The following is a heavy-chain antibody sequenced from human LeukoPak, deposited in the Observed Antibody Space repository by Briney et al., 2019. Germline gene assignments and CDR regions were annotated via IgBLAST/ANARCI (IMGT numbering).Heavy chain of an antibody. CDR3: ARHEGIVVVSWFDP. CDR1: GGSISSSSYY. CDR2: IYYSGST. Sequence: SETLSLTCTVSGGSISSSSYYWGWIRQPPGKGLEWIGSIYYSGSTYYNPSLKSRVTISVDTSKNQFSLKLSSVTAADTAVYYCARHEGIVVVSWFDPWGQGTLVTVSS. J-gene: IGHJ5*02. V-gene: IGHV4-39*01. D-gene: IGHD2-2*01.